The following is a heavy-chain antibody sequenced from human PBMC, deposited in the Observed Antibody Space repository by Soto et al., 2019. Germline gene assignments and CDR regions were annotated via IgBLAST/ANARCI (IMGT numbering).Heavy chain of an antibody. CDR3: SRYVRKGSTTLRGVDY. CDR2: IYYSGST. J-gene: IGHJ4*02. D-gene: IGHD3-10*01. Sequence: SETVSLTCPVSGGSVSSSSYYWGWVRQPPGKGLEWIGTIYYSGSTYYNPSLQSRVTISVDTSKNQFSLKLSSVTAADTAVYFCSRYVRKGSTTLRGVDYWGLGTLVTVSS. V-gene: IGHV4-39*01. CDR1: GGSVSSSSYY.